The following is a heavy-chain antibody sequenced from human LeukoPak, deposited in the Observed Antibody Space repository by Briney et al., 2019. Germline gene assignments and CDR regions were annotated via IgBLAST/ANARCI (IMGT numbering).Heavy chain of an antibody. V-gene: IGHV3-74*01. CDR2: INTDGSST. J-gene: IGHJ4*02. CDR1: GFTFSTYW. CDR3: ARGIVVVPAAIDY. Sequence: GGSLRLSCAASGFTFSTYWMHWVRQAPGKGLAWVSRINTDGSSTNYADSVKGRFTISRDNAKNTLYLQMNSLRAEDTAVYYCARGIVVVPAAIDYWGQGTLVTVSS. D-gene: IGHD2-2*01.